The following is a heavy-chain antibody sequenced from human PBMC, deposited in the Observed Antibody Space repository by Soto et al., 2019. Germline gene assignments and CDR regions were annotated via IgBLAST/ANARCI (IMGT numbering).Heavy chain of an antibody. J-gene: IGHJ5*02. Sequence: SETLSLTCAVSGYSISSGYYWGWIRQTPGKGLEWIASIYHSGSTYYNPSLKSRVTVSVDTSKNQFSLKLTSVTAADTAVYYCARGAATVTPGWFDPWGQGIMVTVSS. D-gene: IGHD4-17*01. V-gene: IGHV4-38-2*01. CDR2: IYHSGST. CDR3: ARGAATVTPGWFDP. CDR1: GYSISSGYY.